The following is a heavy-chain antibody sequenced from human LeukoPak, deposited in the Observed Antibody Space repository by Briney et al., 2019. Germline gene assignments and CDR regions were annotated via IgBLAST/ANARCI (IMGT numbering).Heavy chain of an antibody. J-gene: IGHJ4*02. CDR3: VSHVRVVTLHY. Sequence: ASVKVSCKASGYTFTSYYMHWVRQAPGQGLEWMGIINPSGGSTSYAQKFQGRVTMTRDTSTSTVYMELSRLRSEDTAVYYCVSHVRVVTLHYCVQGTLVTVSS. CDR2: INPSGGST. D-gene: IGHD3-10*01. CDR1: GYTFTSYY. V-gene: IGHV1-46*01.